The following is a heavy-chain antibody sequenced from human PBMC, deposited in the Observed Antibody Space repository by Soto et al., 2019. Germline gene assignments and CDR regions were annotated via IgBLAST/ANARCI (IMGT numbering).Heavy chain of an antibody. CDR2: INAGNGNT. V-gene: IGHV1-3*01. CDR3: ARDAYYDSSGYYYYGMDV. Sequence: AASVKVSCKASGYTFTSYAMHWVRQAPGQRLEWMGWINAGNGNTKYSQKFQGRVTITRDTSASTAYMELSSLRSEDTAVYYCARDAYYDSSGYYYYGMDVWGQGTTVTVSS. D-gene: IGHD3-22*01. J-gene: IGHJ6*02. CDR1: GYTFTSYA.